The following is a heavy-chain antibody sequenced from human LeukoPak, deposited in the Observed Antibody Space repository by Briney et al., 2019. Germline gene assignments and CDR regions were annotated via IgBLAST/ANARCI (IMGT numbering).Heavy chain of an antibody. D-gene: IGHD3-10*01. CDR2: ISGSGGST. CDR3: AKATYGSGSYNAFDI. CDR1: GFTFSSYG. Sequence: GGTLRLSCAASGFTFSSYGMSWVRQAPGKGLEWVSAISGSGGSTYYADSVKGRFTISRDNSKNTLYLQMNSLRAEDTAVYYCAKATYGSGSYNAFDIWGQGTMVTVSS. J-gene: IGHJ3*02. V-gene: IGHV3-23*01.